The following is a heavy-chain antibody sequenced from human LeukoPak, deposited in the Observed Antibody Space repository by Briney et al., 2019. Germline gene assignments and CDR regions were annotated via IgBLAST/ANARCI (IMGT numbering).Heavy chain of an antibody. CDR3: AKGGLSCSSSSCYSANNWFDP. D-gene: IGHD2-2*01. CDR1: GFTLSSYA. V-gene: IGHV3-23*01. Sequence: GGSLRLSCAASGFTLSSYAMTWVRQAPGEGLEWVSAIIGSGGHTYYADSVKGRFTISRENSKNTLYLQMNSLRAEDTAVYYCAKGGLSCSSSSCYSANNWFDPWGQGTLVTVSS. J-gene: IGHJ5*02. CDR2: IIGSGGHT.